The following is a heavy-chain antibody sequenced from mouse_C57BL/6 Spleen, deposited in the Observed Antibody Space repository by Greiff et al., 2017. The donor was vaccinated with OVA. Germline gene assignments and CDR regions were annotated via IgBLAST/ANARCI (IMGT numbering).Heavy chain of an antibody. CDR3: TKESKYDYDGGPWFAY. CDR2: ISSGGDYI. J-gene: IGHJ3*01. Sequence: EVMLVESGEGLVKPGGSLKLSCAASGFTFSSYAMSWVRQTPEKRLEWVAYISSGGDYIYYADTVKGRFTISRDNARNTLYLQMSSLKSEDTAMYYCTKESKYDYDGGPWFAYWGQGTLVTVSA. V-gene: IGHV5-9-1*02. CDR1: GFTFSSYA. D-gene: IGHD2-4*01.